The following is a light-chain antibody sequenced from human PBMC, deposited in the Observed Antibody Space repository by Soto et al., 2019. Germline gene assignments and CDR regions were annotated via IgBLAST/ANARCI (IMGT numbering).Light chain of an antibody. CDR1: SSDVGSYNL. V-gene: IGLV2-23*01. J-gene: IGLJ1*01. Sequence: QSALTQPASVSGSPGQSITISCTGTSSDVGSYNLVSWYQQHPGKAPKLMIYEGSKRPSGVSNRFSGSKSGNTASLTISGLQAEDEADYYSCSYAGSSTYYVFGTGTKVTAL. CDR2: EGS. CDR3: CSYAGSSTYYV.